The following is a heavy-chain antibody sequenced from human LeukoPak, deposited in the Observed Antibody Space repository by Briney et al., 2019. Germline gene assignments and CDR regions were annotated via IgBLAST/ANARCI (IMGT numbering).Heavy chain of an antibody. D-gene: IGHD3-10*01. V-gene: IGHV1-69*04. J-gene: IGHJ6*03. Sequence: SLKVSCKASGGTFSSYAISWVRQAPGQGLEWMGRIIPILGIANYAQKFQGRVTITADKSTSTAYMELSSLRSEDTAVYYCARNSYNDLIPYYYYYYMDVWGKGTTVTVSS. CDR1: GGTFSSYA. CDR2: IIPILGIA. CDR3: ARNSYNDLIPYYYYYYMDV.